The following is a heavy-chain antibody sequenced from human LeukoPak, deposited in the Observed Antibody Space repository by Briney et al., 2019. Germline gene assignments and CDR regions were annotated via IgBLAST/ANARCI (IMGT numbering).Heavy chain of an antibody. CDR2: IIPIFGTA. D-gene: IGHD3-22*01. CDR3: ARSWYYDSSGLDYYYGMDV. Sequence: ASVKVSCKASGGTFSSYAISWVRQAPGQGLEWMGGIIPIFGTANYAQKFQGRVTITADESTSTAFMELSSLRSGDTAVYYCARSWYYDSSGLDYYYGMDVWGQGTTVTVSS. J-gene: IGHJ6*02. CDR1: GGTFSSYA. V-gene: IGHV1-69*13.